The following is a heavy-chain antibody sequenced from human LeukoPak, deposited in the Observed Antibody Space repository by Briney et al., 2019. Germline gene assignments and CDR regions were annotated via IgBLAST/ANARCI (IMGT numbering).Heavy chain of an antibody. D-gene: IGHD3-10*01. V-gene: IGHV4-4*02. Sequence: PSETLSLTCAVSGGSISSSNWWSWVRQPPGKGLEWIGEIYHSGSTYYNPSLKSRVTISVDTSKNQFSLKLSSVTAADTAVYYCARHSKRGSGSYVWFDPWGQGTLVTVSS. CDR2: IYHSGST. CDR3: ARHSKRGSGSYVWFDP. CDR1: GGSISSSNW. J-gene: IGHJ5*02.